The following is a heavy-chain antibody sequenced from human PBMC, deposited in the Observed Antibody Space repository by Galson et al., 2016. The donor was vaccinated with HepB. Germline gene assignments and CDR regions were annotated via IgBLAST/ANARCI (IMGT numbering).Heavy chain of an antibody. J-gene: IGHJ6*02. V-gene: IGHV3-9*01. CDR2: MSWNGGVI. CDR3: AKDMGGQVYGSGSSIRYYYAMDV. D-gene: IGHD3-10*01. Sequence: SLRLSCATSGFSLNDYAMHWVRQAPGEGLEWVAGMSWNGGVIGYADSVKGRFTMSRDMASNSLHLQMNSLRRNDTALYFCAKDMGGQVYGSGSSIRYYYAMDVWGQGTTVTVSS. CDR1: GFSLNDYA.